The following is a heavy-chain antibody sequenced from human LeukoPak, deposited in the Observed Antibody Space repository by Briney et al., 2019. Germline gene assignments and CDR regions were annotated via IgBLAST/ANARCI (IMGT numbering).Heavy chain of an antibody. CDR1: GFTFSSNW. D-gene: IGHD4-17*01. J-gene: IGHJ4*02. Sequence: GGSLRLSCAASGFTFSSNWMSWVRQAPGKGLEWVANIKQDGSEKYYVDSVKGRFTISRDNAKNSLYLQMNSLRVEDTAVYYCARADGNYGYWGQGTLVTVSS. CDR3: ARADGNYGY. CDR2: IKQDGSEK. V-gene: IGHV3-7*04.